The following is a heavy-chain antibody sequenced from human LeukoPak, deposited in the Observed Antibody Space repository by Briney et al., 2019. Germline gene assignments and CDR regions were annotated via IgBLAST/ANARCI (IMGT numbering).Heavy chain of an antibody. D-gene: IGHD5-18*01. CDR3: ARQRIDEYSYAIDY. CDR2: IYPGDSDT. J-gene: IGHJ4*02. CDR1: GYSFTNYW. Sequence: GESLKISCKGSGYSFTNYWIGWVRQMPGKGLEWMGIIYPGDSDTRYSPSFQGQVTISVDKSISTTYLQWSSLKASDTAIYYCARQRIDEYSYAIDYWGQGTLVTVSS. V-gene: IGHV5-51*01.